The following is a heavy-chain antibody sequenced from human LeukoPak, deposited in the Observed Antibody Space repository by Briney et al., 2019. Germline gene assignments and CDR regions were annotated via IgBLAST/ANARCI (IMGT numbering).Heavy chain of an antibody. CDR3: ARVPGGSSGWYADY. Sequence: PSGTLSLTCAVSGGSITSVTWWSWVRQPPGKGLEWIGEIYHSGTTNYNPSLKSRVTISVDKSKKQFSLKLSSVTAADTAVYYCARVPGGSSGWYADYWGQGTLVTVSS. V-gene: IGHV4-4*02. D-gene: IGHD6-19*01. CDR1: GGSITSVTW. J-gene: IGHJ4*02. CDR2: IYHSGTT.